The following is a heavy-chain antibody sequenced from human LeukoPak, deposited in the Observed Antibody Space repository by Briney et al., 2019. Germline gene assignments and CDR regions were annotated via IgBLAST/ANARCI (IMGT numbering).Heavy chain of an antibody. CDR3: ARHMLYLGRAASSHAFDI. V-gene: IGHV5-51*01. Sequence: GESLKISCKGSGYSFTSYWIGWVRQMPGKGLEWMGIIYPGDSDTRYSPSFQGQVTISADKSISTAYLRWSSLKASDTAMYYCARHMLYLGRAASSHAFDIWGQGTMVTVSS. CDR2: IYPGDSDT. D-gene: IGHD3-16*01. J-gene: IGHJ3*02. CDR1: GYSFTSYW.